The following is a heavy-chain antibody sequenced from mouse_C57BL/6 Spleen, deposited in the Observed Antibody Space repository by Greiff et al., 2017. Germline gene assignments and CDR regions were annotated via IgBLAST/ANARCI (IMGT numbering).Heavy chain of an antibody. J-gene: IGHJ4*01. Sequence: QVQLQQSGAELVRPGASVKLSCKASGYTFTDYYINWVKQRPGQGLEWIARIYPGSGNTYYNEKFKGKATLTAEKSSSNAYMQLSSLTSEDSAVYCCARRDGYYAMDYWGQGTSVTVSS. CDR3: ARRDGYYAMDY. V-gene: IGHV1-76*01. CDR2: IYPGSGNT. CDR1: GYTFTDYY. D-gene: IGHD2-3*01.